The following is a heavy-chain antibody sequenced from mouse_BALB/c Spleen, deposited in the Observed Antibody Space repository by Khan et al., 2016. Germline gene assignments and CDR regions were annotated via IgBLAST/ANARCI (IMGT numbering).Heavy chain of an antibody. CDR1: GFTFSSFG. V-gene: IGHV5-17*02. J-gene: IGHJ1*01. CDR3: ARWWYCDV. CDR2: ISSGSSTI. Sequence: EVELVESGGGLVQPGGSRKLSCAASGFTFSSFGMHWVRQAPEKGLEWVAYISSGSSTIYYADTVKGRFTISRDNPKNTLFLQMTSLRSEDTAMYYWARWWYCDVWCAGTTVTVSS.